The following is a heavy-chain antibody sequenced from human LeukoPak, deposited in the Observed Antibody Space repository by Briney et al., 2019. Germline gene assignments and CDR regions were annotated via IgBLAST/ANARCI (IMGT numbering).Heavy chain of an antibody. CDR3: ARMYSSSSYFDY. V-gene: IGHV4-4*07. J-gene: IGHJ4*02. D-gene: IGHD6-6*01. CDR2: INTSGST. CDR1: GGSISTYY. Sequence: SETLSVTCTVSGGSISTYYWSWIRQPGGKGLEWIGRINTSGSTNYNPSLKSRVTMSVDTSKDQFSLNLSSVTAADTAVYYCARMYSSSSYFDYWGQGTLVTVSS.